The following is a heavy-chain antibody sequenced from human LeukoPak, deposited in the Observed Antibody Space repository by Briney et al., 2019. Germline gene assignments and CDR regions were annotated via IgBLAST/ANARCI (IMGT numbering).Heavy chain of an antibody. Sequence: SETLSLTCAVYGGSFSGYYWSWIRQPPGKGLEWIGEINHSGSTNYNPSLKSRVTISVDTSKNQFSLKLSSVTAADTAVYYCARGTSYYDSGGYYWFDPWGQGTLVTVSS. CDR1: GGSFSGYY. CDR3: ARGTSYYDSGGYYWFDP. V-gene: IGHV4-34*01. CDR2: INHSGST. J-gene: IGHJ5*02. D-gene: IGHD3-22*01.